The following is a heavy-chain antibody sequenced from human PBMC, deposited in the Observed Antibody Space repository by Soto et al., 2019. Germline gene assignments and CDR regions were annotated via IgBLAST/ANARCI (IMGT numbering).Heavy chain of an antibody. Sequence: PSETLSLTCTVSGGSISSTAYYWSWIRQHPGKGLEWIGYIYYSGSTYYTPSLKSRLTISIDTSRNQFSLNLISVTAADTAVYYCARWGTDYDNSGTWYFDLWGRGTLVTVSS. CDR1: GGSISSTAYY. CDR3: ARWGTDYDNSGTWYFDL. D-gene: IGHD3-22*01. CDR2: IYYSGST. V-gene: IGHV4-31*03. J-gene: IGHJ2*01.